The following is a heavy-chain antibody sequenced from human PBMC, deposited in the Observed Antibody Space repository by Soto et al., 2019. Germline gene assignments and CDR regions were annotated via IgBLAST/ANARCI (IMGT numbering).Heavy chain of an antibody. D-gene: IGHD3-16*01. CDR3: ARADPDASVGY. Sequence: SETLSLTCTVSGASMSSHYWTWLRQSPGKGLEWIGYISYSGSTYYNPSHKSRVTISADTSRNQFSLKLSAVISADTAVYDCARADPDASVGYWGQGTLVTVSS. CDR2: ISYSGST. V-gene: IGHV4-59*11. CDR1: GASMSSHY. J-gene: IGHJ4*02.